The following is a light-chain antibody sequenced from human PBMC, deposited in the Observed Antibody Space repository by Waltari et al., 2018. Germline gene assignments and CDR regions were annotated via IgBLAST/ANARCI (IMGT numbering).Light chain of an antibody. V-gene: IGLV2-11*01. J-gene: IGLJ2*01. CDR3: CSYAGTYTVIL. CDR2: DVT. Sequence: QSALTQPRSVSGSLGQSVTISCTGAGSDVGRYNYVSWYQQLPVKAPKLMIDDVTTRPSGVPDRFSGSKSGNTASLTISGLQADDEADYYCCSYAGTYTVILFGGGTRLTVL. CDR1: GSDVGRYNY.